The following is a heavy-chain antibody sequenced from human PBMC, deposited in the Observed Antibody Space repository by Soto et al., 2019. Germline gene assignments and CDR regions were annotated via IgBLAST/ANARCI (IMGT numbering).Heavy chain of an antibody. J-gene: IGHJ4*02. CDR1: GFTFSSYS. D-gene: IGHD5-18*01. V-gene: IGHV3-21*01. CDR2: ISSSSSYI. CDR3: ARLSLGDTAMVPLNY. Sequence: PGGSLRLSCAASGFTFSSYSMNWVRQAPGKGLEWVSSISSSSSYIYYADSVKGRFTISRDNAKNSLYLQMNSLRAEDTAVYYCARLSLGDTAMVPLNYWGQGTLVTVSS.